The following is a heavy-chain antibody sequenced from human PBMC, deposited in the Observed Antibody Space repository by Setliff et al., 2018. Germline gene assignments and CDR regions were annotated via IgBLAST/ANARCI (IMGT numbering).Heavy chain of an antibody. D-gene: IGHD5-12*01. CDR3: AMTGDRGYSGYER. J-gene: IGHJ4*02. CDR2: IYYSGST. V-gene: IGHV4-31*03. Sequence: PSETLSLTCTVSGGSISSGGYYWGWIRQPPGKGLEWIGYIYYSGSTYYNPSLKSRVTISVDTSKNQFSLKLSSVTAADTAVYYCAMTGDRGYSGYERWGQGTLVTVSS. CDR1: GGSISSGGYY.